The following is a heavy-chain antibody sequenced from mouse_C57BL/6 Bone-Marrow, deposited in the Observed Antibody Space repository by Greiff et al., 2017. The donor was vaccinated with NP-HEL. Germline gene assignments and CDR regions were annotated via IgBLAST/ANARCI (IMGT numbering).Heavy chain of an antibody. D-gene: IGHD1-1*01. J-gene: IGHJ2*01. Sequence: VQLQQSGPELVKPGASVKISCKASGYTFTDYYMNWVKQSHGKSLEWIGDINPNNGGTSYNQKFKGKATLTVDKSSSTAYMELRSLTSEDSAVYYCARGSSSYDDYWGQGTTLTVSS. CDR2: INPNNGGT. CDR1: GYTFTDYY. V-gene: IGHV1-26*01. CDR3: ARGSSSYDDY.